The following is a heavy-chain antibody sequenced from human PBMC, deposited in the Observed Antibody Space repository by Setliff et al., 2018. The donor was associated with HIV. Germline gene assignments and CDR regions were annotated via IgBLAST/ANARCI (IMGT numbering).Heavy chain of an antibody. J-gene: IGHJ4*02. CDR2: IHLSGRT. Sequence: SETLSLTCAVYGGSISSSDWWTWVRQPPGRGLEWIGEIHLSGRTNYNPSLKSRVTISVDQSENQFSLRLSSVTAADTAVYYCARSSYCSGGSCYTFAYWGQGTLVTVSS. CDR1: GGSISSSDW. CDR3: ARSSYCSGGSCYTFAY. D-gene: IGHD2-15*01. V-gene: IGHV4-4*02.